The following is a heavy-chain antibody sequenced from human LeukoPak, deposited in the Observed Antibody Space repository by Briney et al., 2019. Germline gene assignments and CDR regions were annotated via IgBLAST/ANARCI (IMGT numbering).Heavy chain of an antibody. CDR3: AKDGAYCGGDCYPYYFDY. J-gene: IGHJ4*02. Sequence: GGSLRLSCAASGFTFSSYAMSWVRQAPGKGLEWVSAISGSGGSTYYADSVKGRFTISGDNSKNTLYLQMNSLRAEDTAVYYCAKDGAYCGGDCYPYYFDYWGQGTLVTVSS. V-gene: IGHV3-23*01. CDR2: ISGSGGST. CDR1: GFTFSSYA. D-gene: IGHD2-21*02.